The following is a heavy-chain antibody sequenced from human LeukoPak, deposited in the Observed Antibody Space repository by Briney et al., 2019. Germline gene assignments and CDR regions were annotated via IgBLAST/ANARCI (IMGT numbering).Heavy chain of an antibody. CDR1: GFTFSDYY. J-gene: IGHJ4*02. CDR2: ISSSSSYT. Sequence: KAGGSLRLSCAASGFTFSDYYMSWIRQAPGKGLEWVSYISSSSSYTNYADSVKGRFTISRDNAKNSLYLQMNSLRAEDTAVYYCARVGSYYSAPNFDYWGQGTLVTVSS. D-gene: IGHD1-26*01. CDR3: ARVGSYYSAPNFDY. V-gene: IGHV3-11*06.